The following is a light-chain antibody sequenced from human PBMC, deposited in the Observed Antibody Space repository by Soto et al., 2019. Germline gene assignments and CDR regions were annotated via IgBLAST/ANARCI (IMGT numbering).Light chain of an antibody. CDR1: QSVSAN. CDR3: QQYNDWPIT. V-gene: IGKV3-15*01. Sequence: EIVMTQSPATLSVSPGERATLSCRASQSVSANLAWYQQKPGQAPRLLIYGASTRPTGIPARFSGRGSGTEFTLTISSLQSEDFAVYYCQQYNDWPITFGQGTRLEIK. J-gene: IGKJ5*01. CDR2: GAS.